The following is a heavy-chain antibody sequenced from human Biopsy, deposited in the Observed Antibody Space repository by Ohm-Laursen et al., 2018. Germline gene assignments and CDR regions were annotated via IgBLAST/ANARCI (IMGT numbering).Heavy chain of an antibody. CDR3: AADSGSGSHFRFDY. V-gene: IGHV1-46*01. CDR1: GYTFTNYY. J-gene: IGHJ4*02. CDR2: INPSGSDA. D-gene: IGHD3-10*01. Sequence: ASVKVSCKVSGYTFTNYYMHWVRQAPGQGLEWMGIINPSGSDATYAQKFQGRVTMTRDTSTSTAYMDLSSLRSEDTAVYYCAADSGSGSHFRFDYWGQGALVSVSS.